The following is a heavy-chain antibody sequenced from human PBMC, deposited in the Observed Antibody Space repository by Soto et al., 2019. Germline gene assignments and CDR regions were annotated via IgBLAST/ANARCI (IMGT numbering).Heavy chain of an antibody. CDR2: ISGFNGQT. V-gene: IGHV1-18*01. D-gene: IGHD3-10*01. CDR3: ARVDPRGAAVVRDY. Sequence: ASVKVSCKASGNTFASHGFSWVRQAPGQGLEWMGWISGFNGQTNYALKFQGRVTLTTDASTSTAYMELRSLRSDDTAAYFCARVDPRGAAVVRDYWGPGIMVTVSS. J-gene: IGHJ4*02. CDR1: GNTFASHG.